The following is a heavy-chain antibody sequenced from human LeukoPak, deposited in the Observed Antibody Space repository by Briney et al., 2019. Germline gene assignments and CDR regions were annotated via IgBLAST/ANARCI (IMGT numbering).Heavy chain of an antibody. CDR1: GGSISSGSYY. CDR2: IYTSGST. Sequence: SETLSLTCTVSGGSISSGSYYWSWIRQPAGKGLEWIGRIYTSGSTNYNPSLKSRVTISVDTSKNQFSLKLSSVTAADTAVYYCARETAAAGTFSADYWGQGTLVTVSS. D-gene: IGHD6-13*01. J-gene: IGHJ4*02. V-gene: IGHV4-61*02. CDR3: ARETAAAGTFSADY.